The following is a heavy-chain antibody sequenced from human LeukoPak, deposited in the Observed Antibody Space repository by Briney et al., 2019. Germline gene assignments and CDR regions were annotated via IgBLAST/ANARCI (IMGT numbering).Heavy chain of an antibody. Sequence: ASVKVSCKASGYTFTSYAMHWVRQAPGQRLEWMGWINAGNGNTKYSQKFQGRVTITRDTSASTAYMELSSLRSEDTAVYYCARSYYDSLTGYPKNYWFDPWGQGTLVTVSS. CDR2: INAGNGNT. V-gene: IGHV1-3*01. D-gene: IGHD3-9*01. CDR1: GYTFTSYA. J-gene: IGHJ5*02. CDR3: ARSYYDSLTGYPKNYWFDP.